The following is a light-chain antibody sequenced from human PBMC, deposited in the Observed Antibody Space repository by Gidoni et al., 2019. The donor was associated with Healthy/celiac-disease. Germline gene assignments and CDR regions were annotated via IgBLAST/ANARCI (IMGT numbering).Light chain of an antibody. CDR1: SSDVGGYNY. J-gene: IGLJ1*01. CDR2: DVS. Sequence: QSALTQPASVSGSPGQSITISCTGTSSDVGGYNYVSWYQQHPGKAPKLMIYDVSKRPPGVSNRFSGSKSGNTASLTISGLQAEDEADYYGSSYTSSSRYVFGTGTKVTVL. V-gene: IGLV2-14*01. CDR3: SSYTSSSRYV.